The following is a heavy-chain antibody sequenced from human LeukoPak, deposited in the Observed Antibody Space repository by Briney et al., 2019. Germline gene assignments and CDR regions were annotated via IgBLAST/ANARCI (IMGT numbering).Heavy chain of an antibody. CDR3: ARGLTMVVTPAWFDP. CDR1: GGSISSYY. J-gene: IGHJ5*02. V-gene: IGHV4-59*01. D-gene: IGHD4-23*01. Sequence: PETLSLTRTVSGGSISSYYWSWIRQPPGKGLEWIGYIYYSGSTNYNPSLKSRVTISVDTSKNQFSLKLSSVTAADTAVYYCARGLTMVVTPAWFDPWGQGTLVTVSS. CDR2: IYYSGST.